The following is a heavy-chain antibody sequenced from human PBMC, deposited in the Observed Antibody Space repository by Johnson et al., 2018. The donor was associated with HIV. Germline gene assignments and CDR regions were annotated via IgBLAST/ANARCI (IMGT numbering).Heavy chain of an antibody. Sequence: EQLVESGGGLVKPGGSLRLSCAASGFTFSTHDMHWVRQASGKGLEWVSAIGTAGDTYYPGSVKGRFTISRENAKNSLYLQMNSLRVGDTAVYYCARSPLYDTTVFEIWGQGTRVTVSS. V-gene: IGHV3-13*01. CDR1: GFTFSTHD. D-gene: IGHD4-11*01. CDR3: ARSPLYDTTVFEI. J-gene: IGHJ3*02. CDR2: IGTAGDT.